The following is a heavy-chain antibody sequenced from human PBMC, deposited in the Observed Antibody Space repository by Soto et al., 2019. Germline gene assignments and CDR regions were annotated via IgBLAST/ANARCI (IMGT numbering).Heavy chain of an antibody. CDR2: ISGGGDST. J-gene: IGHJ5*02. Sequence: EVQLLESGGGWVQPGGSLRLSCAASGFTFSTNSMTWVRQAPGKGLEWVCGISGGGDSTHYADSVKGRFTIYRDNSKNMVYLQMNSLTADDTAVYFCSKWDGYGDQWGQGTLVTVSS. D-gene: IGHD5-12*01. CDR1: GFTFSTNS. CDR3: SKWDGYGDQ. V-gene: IGHV3-23*01.